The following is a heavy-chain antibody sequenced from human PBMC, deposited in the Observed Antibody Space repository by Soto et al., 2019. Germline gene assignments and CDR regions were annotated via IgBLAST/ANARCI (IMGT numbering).Heavy chain of an antibody. J-gene: IGHJ4*02. CDR1: GGSFSGYY. CDR3: ARGTMVRGVIPVLDY. CDR2: INHSGST. D-gene: IGHD3-10*01. Sequence: PSETLSLTCAVYGGSFSGYYWSWIRQPPGKGLEWIGEINHSGSTNYNPSLKSRVTISVDTSKNQFSLKLSSVTAADTAVYYCARGTMVRGVIPVLDYWGQGTLVTVSS. V-gene: IGHV4-34*01.